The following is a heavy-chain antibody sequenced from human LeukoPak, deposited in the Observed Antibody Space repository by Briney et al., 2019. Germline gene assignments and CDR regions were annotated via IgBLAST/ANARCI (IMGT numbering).Heavy chain of an antibody. J-gene: IGHJ6*02. CDR1: GYTLTELS. V-gene: IGHV1-24*01. Sequence: GASVKVSCKVSGYTLTELSMHWVRQAPGKGLEWMGGFDPEDGETIYAQKFQGRVTMTEDTSTDTAYMELSSLRSEDTAVYYCATEVEAHGYYYYGMDVWGQGTTVTVSS. CDR3: ATEVEAHGYYYYGMDV. CDR2: FDPEDGET. D-gene: IGHD6-6*01.